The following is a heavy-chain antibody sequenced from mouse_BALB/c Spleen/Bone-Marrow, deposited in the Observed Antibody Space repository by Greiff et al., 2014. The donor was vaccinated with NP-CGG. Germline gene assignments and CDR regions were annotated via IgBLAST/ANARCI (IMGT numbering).Heavy chain of an antibody. Sequence: VQLKESGPELVKPGASVKMSCKASGYTFTSYVMHWVKQKPGQGLEWIGYINPYNDGTKYNEKFKGKATLTSDKSSSTAYMELSSLTSEDSAVYYCARGGYSNVYYAMDYWGQGTSVTVSS. CDR2: INPYNDGT. D-gene: IGHD2-5*01. J-gene: IGHJ4*01. CDR3: ARGGYSNVYYAMDY. CDR1: GYTFTSYV. V-gene: IGHV1-14*01.